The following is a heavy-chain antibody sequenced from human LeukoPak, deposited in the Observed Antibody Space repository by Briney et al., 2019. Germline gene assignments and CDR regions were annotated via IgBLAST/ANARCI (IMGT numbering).Heavy chain of an antibody. CDR1: GYTFTGYY. CDR2: INPNSGGT. V-gene: IGHV1-2*04. J-gene: IGHJ1*01. D-gene: IGHD1-14*01. Sequence: GASVKVSCKASGYTFTGYYMHWVRQAPGQGLEWMGWINPNSGGTNYAQKFQGWVTMTRDTSISTAYMELSSLRSEDTAVYYCARDSFGSAEYFQHWGQGTLVTVSP. CDR3: ARDSFGSAEYFQH.